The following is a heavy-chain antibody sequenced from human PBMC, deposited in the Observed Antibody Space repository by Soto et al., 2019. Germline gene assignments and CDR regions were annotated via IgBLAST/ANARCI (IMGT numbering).Heavy chain of an antibody. D-gene: IGHD1-26*01. CDR3: ASAIKWELLGFDAFDI. Sequence: QVQLVQSGAEVKKPGASVQVPCKASGYTFTSYGISWVRQAPGQGLEWMGWISAYNGNTNYAQKLQGRVTMTTDTATSTAYMELRSLRSDDTAVYYCASAIKWELLGFDAFDIWGQGTMVTVSS. CDR1: GYTFTSYG. V-gene: IGHV1-18*01. CDR2: ISAYNGNT. J-gene: IGHJ3*02.